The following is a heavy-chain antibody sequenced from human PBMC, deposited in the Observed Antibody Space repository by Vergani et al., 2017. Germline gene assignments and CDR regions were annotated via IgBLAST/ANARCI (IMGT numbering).Heavy chain of an antibody. CDR2: IYYSGST. CDR3: ARGNDSSGYYQYYFDY. CDR1: GGSISSGGYY. D-gene: IGHD3-22*01. J-gene: IGHJ4*02. V-gene: IGHV4-30-4*08. Sequence: QVQLQESGPGLVKPSQTLSLTCTVSGGSISSGGYYWSWIRQHPGKGLEWIGYIYYSGSTYYNPFLKSRVTISVDTSKNQFSLKLSSVTAADTAVYYCARGNDSSGYYQYYFDYWGQGTLVTVSS.